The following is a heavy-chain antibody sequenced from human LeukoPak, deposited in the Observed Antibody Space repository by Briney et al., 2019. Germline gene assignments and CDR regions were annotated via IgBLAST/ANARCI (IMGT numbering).Heavy chain of an antibody. CDR3: AREGSSSSDFDY. V-gene: IGHV3-64*01. D-gene: IGHD6-6*01. J-gene: IGHJ4*02. Sequence: GGSLRLSCAASGFTFSSYAMHWVRQAPGKGLEYVSAISSNGGSTYYANSVRGRFNISRDNSKNTLYLQMGSMRAEDMAVYYCAREGSSSSDFDYWGQGTLVTVSS. CDR1: GFTFSSYA. CDR2: ISSNGGST.